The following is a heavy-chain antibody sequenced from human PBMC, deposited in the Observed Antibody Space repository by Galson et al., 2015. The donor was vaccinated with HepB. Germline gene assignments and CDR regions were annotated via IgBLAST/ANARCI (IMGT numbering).Heavy chain of an antibody. CDR3: ARDLSSPLRYFDWTSDY. D-gene: IGHD3-9*01. CDR1: GFTFSGYS. J-gene: IGHJ4*02. CDR2: ISYDGSNK. V-gene: IGHV3-30*09. Sequence: SLRLSCAASGFTFSGYSMHWVRQAPGKGLEWVAIISYDGSNKYYADSVRGRFAISRDNSNNTLYLQMNSLRGDDTALYYCARDLSSPLRYFDWTSDYWAREPRSPSPQ.